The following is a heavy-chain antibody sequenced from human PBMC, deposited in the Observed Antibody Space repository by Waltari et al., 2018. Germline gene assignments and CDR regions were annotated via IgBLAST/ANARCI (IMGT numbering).Heavy chain of an antibody. D-gene: IGHD6-13*01. Sequence: QLQLQESGPGLVKPSETLSLTCTVSGGSISSSSYYWGWIRQPPGKGLEWIGSIYYSGSTYYNPSLKGRVTISVDTSKNQVFLKLSSGTAADTAVYYCAREGWRAAAGDYWGQGTLVTVSS. J-gene: IGHJ4*02. CDR1: GGSISSSSYY. CDR3: AREGWRAAAGDY. V-gene: IGHV4-39*07. CDR2: IYYSGST.